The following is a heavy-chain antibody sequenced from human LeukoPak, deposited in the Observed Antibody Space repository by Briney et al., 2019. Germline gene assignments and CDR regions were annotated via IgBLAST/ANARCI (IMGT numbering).Heavy chain of an antibody. D-gene: IGHD2-2*01. CDR3: AKTARPAAMPSFDY. CDR1: GFTFSSYG. J-gene: IGHJ4*02. V-gene: IGHV3-30*02. Sequence: GGSLRLSCAASGFTFSSYGMHWVRQAPGKGLEWVAFIRYDGSNKYYADSVKGRFTISRDNSKNTLYLQMNSLRAEDTAVYYCAKTARPAAMPSFDYWGQGTLVTVSS. CDR2: IRYDGSNK.